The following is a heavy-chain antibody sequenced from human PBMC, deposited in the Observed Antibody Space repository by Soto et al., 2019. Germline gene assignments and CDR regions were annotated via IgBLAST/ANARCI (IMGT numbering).Heavy chain of an antibody. Sequence: SDTLSLTCTVSGGSISSYYWSWIRQPPGKGLEWIGYIYYSGSTNYNPSLKSRVTISVDTSKNQFSLKLSSVTAADTAVYYCASSYSSGWYYFDYWGQGTLVTVSS. V-gene: IGHV4-59*01. J-gene: IGHJ4*02. D-gene: IGHD6-19*01. CDR2: IYYSGST. CDR3: ASSYSSGWYYFDY. CDR1: GGSISSYY.